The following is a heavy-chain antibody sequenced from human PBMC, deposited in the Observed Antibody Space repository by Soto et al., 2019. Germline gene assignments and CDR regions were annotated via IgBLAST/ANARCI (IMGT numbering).Heavy chain of an antibody. CDR2: IYWDDDK. D-gene: IGHD3-22*01. V-gene: IGHV2-5*02. Sequence: SGPMLVNPTQPLTLTCTFSGFSLSTSGVGVGWIRQPPGKALEWLALIYWDDDKRYSPSLKSRLTITQDTSKNQVVLTMTNMEPVDTATYYCAQVGASYYYDSSGNPFFDYWGQGTRVTVS. J-gene: IGHJ4*02. CDR3: AQVGASYYYDSSGNPFFDY. CDR1: GFSLSTSGVG.